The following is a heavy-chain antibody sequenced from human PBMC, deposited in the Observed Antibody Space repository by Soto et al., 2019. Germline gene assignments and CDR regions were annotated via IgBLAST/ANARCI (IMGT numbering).Heavy chain of an antibody. V-gene: IGHV1-69*01. CDR3: ARVPVTMVRGVTPYYFDY. CDR1: GGTFSSYA. Sequence: QVQLVQSGAEVKKPGSSVKVSCKASGGTFSSYAISWVRQAPGQGLEWMGGIIPIFGTANYAQKFQGRVTITADESTRTAYMELSSLRSDDTAVYYCARVPVTMVRGVTPYYFDYWGQGTLVTVSS. D-gene: IGHD3-10*01. J-gene: IGHJ4*02. CDR2: IIPIFGTA.